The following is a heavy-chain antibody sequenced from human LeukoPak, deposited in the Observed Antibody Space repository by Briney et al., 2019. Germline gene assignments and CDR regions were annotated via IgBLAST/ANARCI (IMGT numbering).Heavy chain of an antibody. V-gene: IGHV3-7*04. Sequence: GGSLRLSCTASGFTFSSYWMSWVRVRQAPGQGLEWVANIKHDGSEKYYVDSVKGRFTIARDNAKDSLYLQMNSLRPEDTAVYYCARNRVVVPAAPWGQGTLVTVSS. CDR1: GFTFSSYW. CDR3: ARNRVVVPAAP. J-gene: IGHJ5*02. CDR2: IKHDGSEK. D-gene: IGHD2-21*01.